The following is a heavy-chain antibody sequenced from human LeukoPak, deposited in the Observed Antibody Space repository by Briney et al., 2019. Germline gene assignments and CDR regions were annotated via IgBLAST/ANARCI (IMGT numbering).Heavy chain of an antibody. CDR3: ARADSGPSFPPDY. Sequence: PGGSLRLSCEVPGFTFSNYAMHWVRQAPGKGLEYVSAISSNGDSAYYANSVKGRFTISRDNSKNTLYLQVASLRPEDMAVYYCARADSGPSFPPDYWGQGTLVTVSS. J-gene: IGHJ4*02. CDR1: GFTFSNYA. CDR2: ISSNGDSA. D-gene: IGHD5-12*01. V-gene: IGHV3-64*01.